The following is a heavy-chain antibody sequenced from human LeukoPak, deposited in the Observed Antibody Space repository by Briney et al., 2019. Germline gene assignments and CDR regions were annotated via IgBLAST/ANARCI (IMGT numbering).Heavy chain of an antibody. J-gene: IGHJ4*02. V-gene: IGHV4-39*07. D-gene: IGHD5-18*01. CDR3: ARQRDTAMDFDY. CDR2: IYYSGST. Sequence: SETLSLTCTVSGGSISSSSYYWGWIRQPPAKGLEWIGSIYYSGSTYYNPSLKSRVTISVDTSKNQFSLKLSSVTAADTAVYYCARQRDTAMDFDYWGQGTLVTVSS. CDR1: GGSISSSSYY.